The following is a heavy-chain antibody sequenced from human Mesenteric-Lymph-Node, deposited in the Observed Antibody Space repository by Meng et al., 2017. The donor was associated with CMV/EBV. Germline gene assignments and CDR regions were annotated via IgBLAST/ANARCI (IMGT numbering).Heavy chain of an antibody. CDR3: ARHQRWLKSEGGFNY. CDR1: GGSFSGYY. V-gene: IGHV4-34*01. D-gene: IGHD4-23*01. Sequence: QLQVQRWGAGMFEPSETLSLTCAVYGGSFSGYYWSWIRQPPGKGLEWIGEINHSGSTNYNPSLKSRVTISVDTSKNQFSLKLSSVTAADTAVYYCARHQRWLKSEGGFNYWGQGTLVTVSS. J-gene: IGHJ4*02. CDR2: INHSGST.